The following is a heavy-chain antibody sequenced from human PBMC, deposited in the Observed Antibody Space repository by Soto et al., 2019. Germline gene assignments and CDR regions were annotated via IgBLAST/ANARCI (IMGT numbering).Heavy chain of an antibody. CDR1: GDSVSSNSAA. CDR2: TYYRSKWYN. V-gene: IGHV6-1*01. CDR3: ARELSSGNDKYYYYGMNV. D-gene: IGHD6-19*01. Sequence: SQTLSITCAISGDSVSSNSAAWNWIRQSPSRGREWLGRTYYRSKWYNDYAVSVKSRITINPDTSKNQFSLQLNSVTPEDTAVYYCARELSSGNDKYYYYGMNVSRQGTTVTVSS. J-gene: IGHJ6*02.